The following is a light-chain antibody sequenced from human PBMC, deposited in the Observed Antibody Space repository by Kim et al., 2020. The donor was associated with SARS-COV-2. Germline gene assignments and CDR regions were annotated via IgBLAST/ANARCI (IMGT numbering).Light chain of an antibody. CDR3: NSRDSSGNHP. V-gene: IGLV3-19*01. J-gene: IGLJ1*01. CDR2: GKN. CDR1: SLRSYY. Sequence: SSELTQDPAVSVALGQTVRITCQGDSLRSYYASWYQQKPGQAPVLVIYGKNNRPSGIPDRVSGSSSGNTASLTITGAQAEDEADYYCNSRDSSGNHPFGTGTKVTVL.